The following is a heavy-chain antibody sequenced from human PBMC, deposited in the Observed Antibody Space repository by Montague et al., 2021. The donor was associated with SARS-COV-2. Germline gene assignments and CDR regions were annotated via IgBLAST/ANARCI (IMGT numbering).Heavy chain of an antibody. CDR1: GFTFSSYG. D-gene: IGHD6-13*01. Sequence: SLRLSCAASGFTFSSYGLFWVRQAPGKGLEYVSAISSNGVATYYSNSAEGRFTISRDNSKNTLYLQMGSLRTEDMAVYYCARPGDSRRWYSPPNSWGEGTLVPVSS. CDR2: ISSNGVAT. V-gene: IGHV3-64*01. CDR3: ARPGDSRRWYSPPNS. J-gene: IGHJ4*02.